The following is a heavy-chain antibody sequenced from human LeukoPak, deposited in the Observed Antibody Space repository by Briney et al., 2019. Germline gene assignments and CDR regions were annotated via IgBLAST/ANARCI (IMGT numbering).Heavy chain of an antibody. J-gene: IGHJ4*02. CDR1: GFSFSSFA. D-gene: IGHD3-10*01. Sequence: PGGPLRLSCAASGFSFSSFAMSWVRQAPGKGLEWVSGIVTSGGSTYYADYVKGRFTISRDNSKNSLYLQMNRLRADDTALYYCAKRSSGRSGFDYWGQGTLVTVSS. V-gene: IGHV3-23*01. CDR2: IVTSGGST. CDR3: AKRSSGRSGFDY.